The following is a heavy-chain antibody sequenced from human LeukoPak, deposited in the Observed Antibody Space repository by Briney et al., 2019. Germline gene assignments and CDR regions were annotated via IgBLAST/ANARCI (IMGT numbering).Heavy chain of an antibody. Sequence: ASVKVSCKASGYTFTGYYMHWVRQAPGQGLEWMGWINPNSGGTNYAQKFQGRVTMTRDTSISTAYMELSRLRSDDTAVYYCARSQAGYCSGGSCYSMVLGIGPWGQGTLVTVSS. J-gene: IGHJ5*02. D-gene: IGHD2-15*01. CDR1: GYTFTGYY. V-gene: IGHV1-2*02. CDR3: ARSQAGYCSGGSCYSMVLGIGP. CDR2: INPNSGGT.